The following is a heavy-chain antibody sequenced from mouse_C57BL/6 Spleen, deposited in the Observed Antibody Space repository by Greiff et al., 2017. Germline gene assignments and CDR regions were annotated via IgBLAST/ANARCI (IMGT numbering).Heavy chain of an antibody. Sequence: VQLQQSGPELVKPGASVKISCKASGYSFTSYYIHWVKQRPGQGLEWLGWIYPGSGNTKYNEKFKGKATLTADTSSSTAYLQLISLTSEDSAVYYCARRDGSAYYAMDYWGQGTSVTVSS. CDR1: GYSFTSYY. J-gene: IGHJ4*01. CDR2: IYPGSGNT. V-gene: IGHV1-66*01. D-gene: IGHD1-1*01. CDR3: ARRDGSAYYAMDY.